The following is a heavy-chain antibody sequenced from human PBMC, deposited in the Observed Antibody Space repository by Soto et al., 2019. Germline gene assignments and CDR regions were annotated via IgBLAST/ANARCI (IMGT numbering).Heavy chain of an antibody. CDR2: IIPIFGTA. D-gene: IGHD4-4*01. V-gene: IGHV1-69*13. J-gene: IGHJ6*02. CDR3: ARERGDYRHYYYYGMDV. CDR1: GGTFSSYA. Sequence: SVKVSCKASGGTFSSYAISWLRQAPGQGLEWMGGIIPIFGTANYAQKFQGRVTITADESTSTAYMELSSLRSEDTAVYYCARERGDYRHYYYYGMDVWGQGTTVTVSS.